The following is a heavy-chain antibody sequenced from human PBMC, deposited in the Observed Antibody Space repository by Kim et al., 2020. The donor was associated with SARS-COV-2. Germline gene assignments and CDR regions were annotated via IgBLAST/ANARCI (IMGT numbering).Heavy chain of an antibody. CDR2: TSYI. CDR3: AALTTIQH. V-gene: IGHV3-21*01. D-gene: IGHD4-17*01. Sequence: TSYIYYADSVQGRFTISRDNAKNSLYLQMNRLRAEDTAVYYCAALTTIQHWGQGTLVTVSS. J-gene: IGHJ1*01.